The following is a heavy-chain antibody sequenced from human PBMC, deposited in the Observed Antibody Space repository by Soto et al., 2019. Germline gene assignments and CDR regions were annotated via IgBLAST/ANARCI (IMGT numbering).Heavy chain of an antibody. CDR3: AREYTETVAGPTPYYFDY. V-gene: IGHV4-4*07. Sequence: SEPLSRTCSVSGDSISSYYWSWIRQPAGKGLEWIGRIYISGDTNYNPSLKSRVTMSVDTSKNQFSLKLSSVTAADTAVYYCAREYTETVAGPTPYYFDYWGQGTLVTVYS. CDR2: IYISGDT. CDR1: GDSISSYY. D-gene: IGHD6-19*01. J-gene: IGHJ4*02.